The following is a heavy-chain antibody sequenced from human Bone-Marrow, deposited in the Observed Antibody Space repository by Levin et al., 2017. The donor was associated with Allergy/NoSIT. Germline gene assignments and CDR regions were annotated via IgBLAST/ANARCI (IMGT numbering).Heavy chain of an antibody. Sequence: GGSLRLSCTSSGFTFSTYALSWVRQAPGKGLEWVSTIGGSNAITHYADSVKGRFTISRDNSKNTLLLQMNSLRADDTAIYFCARRGPITSPHAFDLWGQGTMVTVSS. CDR2: IGGSNAIT. D-gene: IGHD2-2*01. V-gene: IGHV3-23*01. CDR1: GFTFSTYA. CDR3: ARRGPITSPHAFDL. J-gene: IGHJ3*01.